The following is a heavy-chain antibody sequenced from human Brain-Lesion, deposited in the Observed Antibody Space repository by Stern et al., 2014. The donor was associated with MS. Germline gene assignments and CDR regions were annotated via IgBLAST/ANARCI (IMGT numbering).Heavy chain of an antibody. CDR3: ATYYYDSTGYNDF. J-gene: IGHJ4*02. CDR1: GYTFTGYY. Sequence: VQLVQSGAEVKKPGASVKVSCKASGYTFTGYYMPWVRQAPGQGLEGMGWINPKSGGTNYAQKLQGWVTMTRDTSINTAYMELSRLRSDDTAVYYCATYYYDSTGYNDFWGQGTLVTVSS. V-gene: IGHV1-2*04. CDR2: INPKSGGT. D-gene: IGHD3-22*01.